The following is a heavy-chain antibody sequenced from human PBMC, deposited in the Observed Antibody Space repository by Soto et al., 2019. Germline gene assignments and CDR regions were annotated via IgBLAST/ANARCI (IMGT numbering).Heavy chain of an antibody. J-gene: IGHJ6*02. V-gene: IGHV3-30*03. Sequence: QVQLVESGGGVVQPGRSLRLSCAASGFTFSSYGMHWVRQAPGKGLEWVAVISYDGSNKYYADSVKGRFTISRDNSKNTLYLQMNSLRAEDTAVYYCARDPYSSSSLSQMDVWGQGTTVTVSS. CDR1: GFTFSSYG. CDR2: ISYDGSNK. CDR3: ARDPYSSSSLSQMDV. D-gene: IGHD6-6*01.